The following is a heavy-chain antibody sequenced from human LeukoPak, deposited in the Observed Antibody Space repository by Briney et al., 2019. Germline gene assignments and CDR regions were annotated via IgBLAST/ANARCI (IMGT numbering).Heavy chain of an antibody. CDR2: INHSGST. J-gene: IGHJ4*02. CDR3: ASLTYCSSTSCYVFSDY. D-gene: IGHD2-2*01. V-gene: IGHV4-34*01. Sequence: WSWIRQPPGKGLXWIGEINHSGSTNYNPSLKSRVTISVDTSKNQFSLKLSSVTAADTAVYYCASLTYCSSTSCYVFSDYWGQGTLVTVSS.